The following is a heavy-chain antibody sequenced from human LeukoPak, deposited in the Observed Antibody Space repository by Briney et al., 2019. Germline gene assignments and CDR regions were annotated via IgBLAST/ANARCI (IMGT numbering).Heavy chain of an antibody. CDR1: GGSISSSSYY. D-gene: IGHD3-16*02. J-gene: IGHJ5*02. CDR3: ARHPRKSIMITFGGVIRRESRFDP. Sequence: SETLSLTCTVSGGSISSSSYYWGWIRQLPGKGLEWIGEINHSGSTNYNPSLKSRVTISVDTSKNQFSLKLSSVTAADTAVYYCARHPRKSIMITFGGVIRRESRFDPWGQGTLVTVSS. CDR2: INHSGST. V-gene: IGHV4-39*01.